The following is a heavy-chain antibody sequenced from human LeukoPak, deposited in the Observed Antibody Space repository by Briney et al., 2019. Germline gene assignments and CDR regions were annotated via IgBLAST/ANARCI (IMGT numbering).Heavy chain of an antibody. V-gene: IGHV3-30*02. D-gene: IGHD3-22*01. CDR3: AKDQYDSSGYGWFDP. J-gene: IGHJ5*02. CDR1: GFTFSSYG. Sequence: PGGSPRLSCAASGFTFSSYGMHWVRQAPGKGLEWVAFIRYDGSNKYYADSVKGRFTISRDNSKNTLYLQMNSLRAEDTAVYYCAKDQYDSSGYGWFDPWGQGTLVTVSS. CDR2: IRYDGSNK.